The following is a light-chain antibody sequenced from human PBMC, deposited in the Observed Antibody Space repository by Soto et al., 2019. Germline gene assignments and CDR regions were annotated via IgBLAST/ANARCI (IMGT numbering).Light chain of an antibody. CDR3: QVWDSSGDHVV. CDR2: YNS. V-gene: IGLV3-21*04. CDR1: NIGSSS. Sequence: SYELTQPPSVSVAPGETARITCGGNNIGSSSVHWYQQRPGQAPVLVIYYNSDRPSGIPERFSGSNSGNTATLTISRVEAGDEADYYCQVWDSSGDHVVFGGGTKLTVL. J-gene: IGLJ2*01.